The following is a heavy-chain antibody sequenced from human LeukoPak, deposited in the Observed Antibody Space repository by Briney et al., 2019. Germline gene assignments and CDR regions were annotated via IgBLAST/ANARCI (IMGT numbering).Heavy chain of an antibody. J-gene: IGHJ3*02. V-gene: IGHV3-49*03. CDR1: GFTFGDYA. Sequence: GGSLRLSCTASGFTFGDYAMSWFRQAPGKGLEWVGFIRSKAYGRTTEYAAKVKCTFTISRDDSKSIAYLQMSSLKTEDTAVYYCTTVFGYSSGWYFDAFDIWGQGTMVTVSS. CDR2: IRSKAYGRTT. CDR3: TTVFGYSSGWYFDAFDI. D-gene: IGHD6-19*01.